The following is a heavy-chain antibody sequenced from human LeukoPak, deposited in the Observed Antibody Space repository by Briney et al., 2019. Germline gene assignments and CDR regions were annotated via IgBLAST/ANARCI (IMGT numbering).Heavy chain of an antibody. V-gene: IGHV3-49*04. J-gene: IGHJ6*02. Sequence: GSLRLSCTVSGDSFADDAMTWVRQAPGKGLEWVGVIRSQAYSATTEYAASVKGRFTISRDDSNSIAYLQMNSLKTEDTAVYYCARPYYYDSSGYLAPFSGMDVWGQGTTVTVSS. CDR1: GDSFADDA. D-gene: IGHD3-22*01. CDR2: IRSQAYSATT. CDR3: ARPYYYDSSGYLAPFSGMDV.